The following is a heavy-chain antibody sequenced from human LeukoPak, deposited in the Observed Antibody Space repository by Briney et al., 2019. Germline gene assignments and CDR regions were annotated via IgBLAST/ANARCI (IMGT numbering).Heavy chain of an antibody. CDR2: IRHSGTT. CDR3: ARARITMVRGYMDV. J-gene: IGHJ6*03. D-gene: IGHD3-10*01. Sequence: ETLSLTCTVSGYSISSGYYWVWIRQPPGKGLEWIGTIRHSGTTYYNPSLKSRVTISIDSSKNQFSLKLTSVTAADTAVYYCARARITMVRGYMDVWGKGTTVTVSS. V-gene: IGHV4-38-2*02. CDR1: GYSISSGYY.